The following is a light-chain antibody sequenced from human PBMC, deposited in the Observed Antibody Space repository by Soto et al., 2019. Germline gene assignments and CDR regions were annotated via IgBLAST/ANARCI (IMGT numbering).Light chain of an antibody. CDR3: QQYDTSPRT. CDR2: GAS. Sequence: EIVLTQSPGTLSLSPGERATLSCRASQSVTSSYLAWYQQSPGQAPRLLIYGASIRATGIPDRFSGSGSGPDFTLTISRLEPEDFAVYYCQQYDTSPRTFGQGTKVEIK. V-gene: IGKV3-20*01. CDR1: QSVTSSY. J-gene: IGKJ1*01.